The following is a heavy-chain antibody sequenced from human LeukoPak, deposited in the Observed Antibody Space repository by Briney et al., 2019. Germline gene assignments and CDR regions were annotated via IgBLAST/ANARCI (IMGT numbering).Heavy chain of an antibody. J-gene: IGHJ4*02. CDR2: LYTSGST. V-gene: IGHV4-4*07. D-gene: IGHD3-22*01. Sequence: SETLSLTCTVSGGSINNDFLTWVRRPAGKAREGMARLYTSGSTTYNPSLKSRVTISVDTSKNQFSLKLSSVTAADTAVYYCARQKSYYDSSGYWFDYWGQGTLVTVSS. CDR3: ARQKSYYDSSGYWFDY. CDR1: GGSINNDF.